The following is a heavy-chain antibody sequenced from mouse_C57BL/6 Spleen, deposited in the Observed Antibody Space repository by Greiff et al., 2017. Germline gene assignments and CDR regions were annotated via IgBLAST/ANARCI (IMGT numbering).Heavy chain of an antibody. CDR1: GYSFTDYN. CDR3: ARLGYYDYDGGFDY. CDR2: INPNYGTT. Sequence: EVQLQQSGPELVKPGASVKISCKASGYSFTDYNMNWVKQSNGKSLEWIGVINPNYGTTSYNQKFKGKATLTVDQSSSTAYMQLNSLTSEDSAVYYGARLGYYDYDGGFDYWGQGTTLTVSS. D-gene: IGHD2-4*01. J-gene: IGHJ2*01. V-gene: IGHV1-39*01.